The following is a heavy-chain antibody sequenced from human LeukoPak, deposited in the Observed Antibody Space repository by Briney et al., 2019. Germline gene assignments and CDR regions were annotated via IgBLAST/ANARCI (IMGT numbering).Heavy chain of an antibody. J-gene: IGHJ4*01. Sequence: GGSLSLSCAASGFTQSRYDMNWVRQAPGKGLEWVSYISSGGGTVYYADSVKGRFAISRDNAKNSLYLHMISLRAEDTAVYYCASRGLYYDYVRVVWGHGTLVTVSS. CDR2: ISSGGGTV. V-gene: IGHV3-48*03. CDR3: ASRGLYYDYVRVV. CDR1: GFTQSRYD. D-gene: IGHD3-16*01.